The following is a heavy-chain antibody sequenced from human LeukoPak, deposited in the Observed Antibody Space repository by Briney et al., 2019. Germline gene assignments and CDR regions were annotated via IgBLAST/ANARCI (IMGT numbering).Heavy chain of an antibody. Sequence: PSETLSLTCAVYGVSFSGYYWSWIRQPPGKGREWIGEINHSGSTNYNPSLKSRVTISVDAYKNQFSLKLSSVTAADTAVYYCARERGVDTAIYYYYYGMDVWGKGTTVTVSP. CDR3: ARERGVDTAIYYYYYGMDV. V-gene: IGHV4-34*01. J-gene: IGHJ6*04. CDR2: INHSGST. CDR1: GVSFSGYY. D-gene: IGHD5-18*01.